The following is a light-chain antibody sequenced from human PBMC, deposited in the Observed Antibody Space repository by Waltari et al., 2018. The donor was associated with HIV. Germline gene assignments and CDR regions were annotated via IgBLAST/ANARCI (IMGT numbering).Light chain of an antibody. CDR2: EDS. Sequence: YELTQPPSVSVSPGQTAKLTCSGDKLGQKYAHWYQQKSGQSPVLLIYEDSKRRSGIPERFSGSISGDTATLTISGTQAEDEADYHCQAWDRSTVIFAGGTKLTVL. J-gene: IGLJ2*01. V-gene: IGLV3-1*01. CDR1: KLGQKY. CDR3: QAWDRSTVI.